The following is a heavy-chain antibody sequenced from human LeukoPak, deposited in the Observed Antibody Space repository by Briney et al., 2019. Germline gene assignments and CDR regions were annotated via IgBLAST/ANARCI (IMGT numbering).Heavy chain of an antibody. V-gene: IGHV1-69*05. Sequence: SVKVSCKASGGTFSSYAISWVRQAPGQGLEWMGRIIPIFGTANYAQKFQGRVTITTDGSTSTAYMELSSLRSEDTAVYYCAREPYCGGDCYYAFDIWGQGTMVTVSS. J-gene: IGHJ3*02. CDR3: AREPYCGGDCYYAFDI. CDR2: IIPIFGTA. CDR1: GGTFSSYA. D-gene: IGHD2-21*02.